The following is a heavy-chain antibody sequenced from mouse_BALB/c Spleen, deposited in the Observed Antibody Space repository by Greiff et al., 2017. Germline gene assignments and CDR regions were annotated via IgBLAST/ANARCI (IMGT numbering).Heavy chain of an antibody. CDR1: GYTFSSYW. D-gene: IGHD2-2*01. CDR3: ARGLLWLRRAWFAY. CDR2: ILPGSGST. V-gene: IGHV1-9*01. J-gene: IGHJ3*01. Sequence: VQLQQSGAELMKPGASVKISCKATGYTFSSYWIEWVKQRPGHGLEWIGEILPGSGSTNYNEKFKGKATFTADTSSNTAYMQLSSLTSEDSAVYYCARGLLWLRRAWFAYWGQGTLVTVSA.